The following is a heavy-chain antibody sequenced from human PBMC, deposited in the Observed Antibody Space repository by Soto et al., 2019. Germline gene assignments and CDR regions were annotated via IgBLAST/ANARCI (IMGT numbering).Heavy chain of an antibody. D-gene: IGHD3-22*01. J-gene: IGHJ4*02. CDR3: ARDSQDYYDSSGYYAS. CDR2: ISSSSSYI. V-gene: IGHV3-21*01. CDR1: GFTFSSYS. Sequence: PGGSLRLSCAASGFTFSSYSMNWVRQAPGKGLEWVSSISSSSSYIYYADSVKGRFTISRDNAKNSLYLQMNSLRAEDTAVYYCARDSQDYYDSSGYYASWGQGTLVTVSS.